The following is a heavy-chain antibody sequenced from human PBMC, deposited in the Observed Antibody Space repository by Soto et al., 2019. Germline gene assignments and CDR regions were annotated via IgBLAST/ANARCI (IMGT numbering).Heavy chain of an antibody. CDR2: IYYSGST. J-gene: IGHJ6*02. Sequence: PSETLSLTCTVSGGSISSYSWSWIRQPPGKGLEWIGYIYYSGSTNYNPSLKSRVTISVDTSKNQFSLKLSSVTAADTAVYYCARDPGQQLVMGYYYYGMDVWGQGTTVT. V-gene: IGHV4-59*01. D-gene: IGHD6-13*01. CDR1: GGSISSYS. CDR3: ARDPGQQLVMGYYYYGMDV.